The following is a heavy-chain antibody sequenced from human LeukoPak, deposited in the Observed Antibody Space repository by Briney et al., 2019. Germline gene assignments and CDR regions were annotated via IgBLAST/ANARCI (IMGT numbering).Heavy chain of an antibody. CDR1: GFTFSSYA. J-gene: IGHJ4*02. D-gene: IGHD3-22*01. Sequence: GGSLRLSCAASGFTFSSYAMHWVRQAPGKGLEWVAVISYDGSNKYYADSVKGRLTISRDNSKNTLYLQMNSLRAEDTAVYYCARVQSGITMIVVAFDYWGQGTLVTVSS. V-gene: IGHV3-30-3*01. CDR2: ISYDGSNK. CDR3: ARVQSGITMIVVAFDY.